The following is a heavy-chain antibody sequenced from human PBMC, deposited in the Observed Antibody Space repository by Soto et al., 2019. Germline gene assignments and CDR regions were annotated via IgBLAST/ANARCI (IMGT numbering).Heavy chain of an antibody. CDR1: GGSISSGGYS. Sequence: PSETLSLTCAVSGGSISSGGYSWSWIRQPPGKGLEWIGYIYHSGSTYYNPSLKSRVTISVDRSKNQFSLKLSSVTAADTAVYYCARASIHCSSTSCYHTNFDYWGQGTLVTVSS. CDR2: IYHSGST. D-gene: IGHD2-2*01. CDR3: ARASIHCSSTSCYHTNFDY. J-gene: IGHJ4*02. V-gene: IGHV4-30-2*01.